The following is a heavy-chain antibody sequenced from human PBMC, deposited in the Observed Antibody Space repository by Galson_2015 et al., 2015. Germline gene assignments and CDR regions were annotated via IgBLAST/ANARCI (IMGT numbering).Heavy chain of an antibody. V-gene: IGHV5-10-1*01. J-gene: IGHJ3*02. Sequence: QSGAEVKKPGESLRISCKGSGYSFTSYWISWVRQMPGKGLEWMGRIDPSDSYTNYSPSFQGHVTISADKSISTAYLQWSSLKASDTAMYYCARLRGYCSSTSCYNAFDIWGQGTMVTVSS. CDR2: IDPSDSYT. D-gene: IGHD2-2*02. CDR1: GYSFTSYW. CDR3: ARLRGYCSSTSCYNAFDI.